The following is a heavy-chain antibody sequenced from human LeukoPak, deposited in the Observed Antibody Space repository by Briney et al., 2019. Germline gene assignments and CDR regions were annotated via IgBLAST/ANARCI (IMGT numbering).Heavy chain of an antibody. V-gene: IGHV3-30*04. CDR1: GFTFSSYA. Sequence: PGRSLRLSCAASGFTFSSYAMHWVRQAPGKGLEWGAVISYDGSNKYYADSVKGRFTISRDNSENTLYLQMNRLRAEDTAVYYCARSGYGYNFRWPSALGRRYFDYWGQGTLVTVSS. D-gene: IGHD5-24*01. J-gene: IGHJ4*02. CDR3: ARSGYGYNFRWPSALGRRYFDY. CDR2: ISYDGSNK.